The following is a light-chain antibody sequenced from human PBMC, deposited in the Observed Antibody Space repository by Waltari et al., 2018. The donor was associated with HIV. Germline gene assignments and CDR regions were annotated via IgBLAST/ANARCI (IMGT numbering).Light chain of an antibody. Sequence: HSLLTQPPSASGAPGQRVPISCTGSSSHNGAGLAMPWYQQLPRAPPKLLLYVNNNRPSGVPDRFSGSKSGTSASLVITGLQTEDEADYYCQSYDSSLSGVAFGGGTKLTVL. CDR2: VNN. CDR3: QSYDSSLSGVA. V-gene: IGLV1-40*01. CDR1: SSHNGAGLA. J-gene: IGLJ2*01.